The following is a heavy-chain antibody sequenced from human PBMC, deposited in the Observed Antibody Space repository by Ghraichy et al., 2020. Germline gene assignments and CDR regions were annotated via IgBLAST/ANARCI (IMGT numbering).Heavy chain of an antibody. V-gene: IGHV4-39*01. Sequence: SETLSLTCTVSGGSISSSSYYWGWIRQPPGKGLEWIGSIYYSGSTYYNPSLKSRVTISVDTSKNQFSLRLSSVTAADTAVYYCARRDSSGEGNDAFDIWGQGKMVTVSS. CDR3: ARRDSSGEGNDAFDI. J-gene: IGHJ3*02. D-gene: IGHD3-22*01. CDR1: GGSISSSSYY. CDR2: IYYSGST.